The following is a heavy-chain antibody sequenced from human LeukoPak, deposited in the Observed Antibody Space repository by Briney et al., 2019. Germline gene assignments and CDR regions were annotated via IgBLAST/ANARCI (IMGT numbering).Heavy chain of an antibody. Sequence: GGSLKLSCAASGFTFSGSAMHWVRQASGKGLEWVGRIRSKANSYATAYAVSVKGRFTISRDNSKNMLSLQLNNLITEDTAVYYCAKAQCVETARGCGFDVWGQGTLVTVSS. V-gene: IGHV3-73*01. CDR1: GFTFSGSA. CDR3: AKAQCVETARGCGFDV. D-gene: IGHD5-18*01. J-gene: IGHJ3*01. CDR2: IRSKANSYAT.